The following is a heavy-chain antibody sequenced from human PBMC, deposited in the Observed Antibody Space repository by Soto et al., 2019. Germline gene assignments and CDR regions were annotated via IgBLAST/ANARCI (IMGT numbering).Heavy chain of an antibody. V-gene: IGHV3-64*01. Sequence: EVQLVESGGGLVQPGGSLRLSCAASGFTFSSYAMHWVRQAPGKGLEYVSAISSNGGSTYYANSVKGRFTISRDNSKNTLYLQMGSLRAEDMAVYYCARPDYYDSSGYPAAFDIWGQGTMVTVSS. CDR3: ARPDYYDSSGYPAAFDI. CDR1: GFTFSSYA. D-gene: IGHD3-22*01. CDR2: ISSNGGST. J-gene: IGHJ3*02.